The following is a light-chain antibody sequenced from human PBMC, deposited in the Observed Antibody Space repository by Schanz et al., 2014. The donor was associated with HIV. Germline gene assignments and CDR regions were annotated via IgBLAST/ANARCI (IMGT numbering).Light chain of an antibody. CDR1: SSDVGGYDF. Sequence: QSALTQPASVSGSPGQSITISCTGTSSDVGGYDFVSWFQQYPGKAPKLMIYDVAKRPSSISNRFSGSKSANTASLTIFWLQADDEADYYCSSFRSNTTWVFGGGTKLTVL. CDR2: DVA. J-gene: IGLJ3*02. CDR3: SSFRSNTTWV. V-gene: IGLV2-14*01.